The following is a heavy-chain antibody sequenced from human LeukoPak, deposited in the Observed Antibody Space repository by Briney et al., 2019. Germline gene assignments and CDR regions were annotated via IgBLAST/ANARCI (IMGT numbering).Heavy chain of an antibody. CDR1: GYTFTSYG. V-gene: IGHV1-18*01. Sequence: ASVKVSCKASGYTFTSYGISWVRQAPGQGLEWMGWISAYNGNTNYAQKLQGRATMTTDTSTSTAYMELRSLRPDDTAVYYCARRAGSHYGDCGHFDYWGQGTLVTVSS. J-gene: IGHJ4*02. CDR2: ISAYNGNT. CDR3: ARRAGSHYGDCGHFDY. D-gene: IGHD4-17*01.